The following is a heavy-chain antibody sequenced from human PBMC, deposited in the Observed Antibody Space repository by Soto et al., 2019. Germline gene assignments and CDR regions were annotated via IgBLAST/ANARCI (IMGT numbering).Heavy chain of an antibody. CDR1: GYSFTSYW. D-gene: IGHD3-3*01. V-gene: IGHV5-51*01. J-gene: IGHJ5*02. CDR2: IYPGDSDT. Sequence: PGESLKISCKGSGYSFTSYWIGWVRQMPGKGLEWMGIIYPGDSDTRYSPSFQGQVTISADKSISTAYLQWSSLKASDTAMYYCARLVSIFGVVIIRGWFDPWGQGTLVTVSS. CDR3: ARLVSIFGVVIIRGWFDP.